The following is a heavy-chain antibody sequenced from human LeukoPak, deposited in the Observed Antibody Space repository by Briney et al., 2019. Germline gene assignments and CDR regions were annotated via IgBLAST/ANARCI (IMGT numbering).Heavy chain of an antibody. CDR3: ARGGYCSSTSCYTAYMDV. J-gene: IGHJ6*03. CDR1: GGTFSSYA. D-gene: IGHD2-2*02. V-gene: IGHV1-46*01. CDR2: INPSGGST. Sequence: ASVKVSCKASGGTFSSYAISWVRQAPGQGLEWMGIINPSGGSTSYAQKFQGRVTMTRDMSTSTVYMELSSLRSEDTAVYYCARGGYCSSTSCYTAYMDVWGKGTTVTVSS.